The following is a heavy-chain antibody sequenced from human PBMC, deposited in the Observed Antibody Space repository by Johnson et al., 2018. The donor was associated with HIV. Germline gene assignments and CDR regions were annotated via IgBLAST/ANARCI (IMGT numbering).Heavy chain of an antibody. D-gene: IGHD4-23*01. CDR1: GFTFSSYA. CDR3: TRPTTVEKGEDAFDI. J-gene: IGHJ3*02. CDR2: ISYDGSNK. V-gene: IGHV3-30-3*01. Sequence: VQLVESGGGVVQPGRSLRLSCAASGFTFSSYAMHWVRQAPGKGLEWVAVISYDGSNKYYADSVKGRFTISRDNSKNTLYLQMNSLGAEDTAVYYCTRPTTVEKGEDAFDIWGQGTMVTVSS.